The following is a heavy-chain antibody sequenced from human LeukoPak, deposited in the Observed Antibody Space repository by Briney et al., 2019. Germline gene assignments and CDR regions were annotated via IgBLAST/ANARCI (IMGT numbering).Heavy chain of an antibody. CDR2: INHSGST. J-gene: IGHJ4*02. V-gene: IGHV4-34*01. CDR3: ARLRGSYYGDYFDY. D-gene: IGHD3-10*01. CDR1: GGSFSGYY. Sequence: SQTLSLTCAVYGGSFSGYYWSWIRHPPGKGLEWIGEINHSGSTNYNPSLKSRVTISVDTSKNQFSLKLSSVTAADTAVYYCARLRGSYYGDYFDYWGQGTLVTVSS.